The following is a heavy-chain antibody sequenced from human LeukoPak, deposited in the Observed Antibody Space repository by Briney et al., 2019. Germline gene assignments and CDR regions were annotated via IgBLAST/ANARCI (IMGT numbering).Heavy chain of an antibody. J-gene: IGHJ4*02. Sequence: SETLSLTCAVYGGSFSAYYWSWFRQPPGKGLDWIGEINHSGSTNYNPSLKSRVTISEDTSKNQFSLKLTSVTAADTAVYYCARAIYKSTGTYGYWGQGTLVTVSS. V-gene: IGHV4-34*01. CDR2: INHSGST. D-gene: IGHD1-1*01. CDR1: GGSFSAYY. CDR3: ARAIYKSTGTYGY.